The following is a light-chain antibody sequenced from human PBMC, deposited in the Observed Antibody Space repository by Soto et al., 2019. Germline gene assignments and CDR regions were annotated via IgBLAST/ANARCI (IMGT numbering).Light chain of an antibody. CDR1: QAIRKE. CDR3: LQDSNYPRT. Sequence: AIELTQSPSSLSASVGDRVTITCRASQAIRKELGWYQQKPGKAPKILIYAASNLQSGVPPRFSGSGSGTDFTLTISSLQPEDFATYYCLQDSNYPRTFGQGTKLEIK. V-gene: IGKV1-6*01. CDR2: AAS. J-gene: IGKJ1*01.